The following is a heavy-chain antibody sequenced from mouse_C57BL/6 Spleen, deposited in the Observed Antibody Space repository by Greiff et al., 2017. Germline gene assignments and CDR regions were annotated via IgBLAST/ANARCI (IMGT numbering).Heavy chain of an antibody. V-gene: IGHV5-6*01. D-gene: IGHD2-5*01. CDR2: ISSGGSYT. J-gene: IGHJ4*01. Sequence: EVQRVESGGDLVKPGGSLKLSCAASGFTFSSYGMSWVRQTPDKRLEWVATISSGGSYTYYPDSVKGRFTISRDNAKNTLYLQMSSLKSEDTAMYYCARHAYYSNYGDYAMDYWGQGTSVTVSS. CDR3: ARHAYYSNYGDYAMDY. CDR1: GFTFSSYG.